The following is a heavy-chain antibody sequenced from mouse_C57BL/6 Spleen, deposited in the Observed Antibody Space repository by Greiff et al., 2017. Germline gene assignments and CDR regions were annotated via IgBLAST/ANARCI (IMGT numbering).Heavy chain of an antibody. Sequence: VQLQQPGAELVRPGTSVKLSCKASGYTFTSYWMHWVKQRPGQGLEWIGVIDPSDSYTNYNQKFKGKATLTVDTTSSTAYMQLSSLTSEDSAVYYCARPFTTVVATRYFDVWGTGTTVTVSS. CDR1: GYTFTSYW. D-gene: IGHD1-1*01. J-gene: IGHJ1*03. CDR3: ARPFTTVVATRYFDV. CDR2: IDPSDSYT. V-gene: IGHV1-59*01.